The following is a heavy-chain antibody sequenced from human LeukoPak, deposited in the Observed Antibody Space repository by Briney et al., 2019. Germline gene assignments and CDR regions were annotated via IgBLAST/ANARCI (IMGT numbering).Heavy chain of an antibody. CDR2: INWNGGST. Sequence: TGGSLRLSCAASGFTFDDYGMSWVRQAPGKGLEWVSGINWNGGSTGYADCVKGRFTISRDNAKNSLYLQMNSLRAEDTALYYCARVATVTTWGDLYYYYYMDVWGKGTTVTVSS. CDR1: GFTFDDYG. V-gene: IGHV3-20*04. CDR3: ARVATVTTWGDLYYYYYMDV. D-gene: IGHD4-17*01. J-gene: IGHJ6*03.